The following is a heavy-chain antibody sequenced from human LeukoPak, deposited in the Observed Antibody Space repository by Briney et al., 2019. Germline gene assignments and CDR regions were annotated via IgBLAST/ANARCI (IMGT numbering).Heavy chain of an antibody. CDR3: ARGGALYYDFWD. CDR1: GYTFTGNY. V-gene: IGHV1-2*02. Sequence: ASVKVSCKASGYTFTGNYMHWVRQAPGHGLEWMGWINPNSGGTNYAQMFQGRVTMTRDTSISTGYMELSSLRSDDTAVYYCARGGALYYDFWDWGQGTLVTVSS. CDR2: INPNSGGT. D-gene: IGHD3-3*01. J-gene: IGHJ4*02.